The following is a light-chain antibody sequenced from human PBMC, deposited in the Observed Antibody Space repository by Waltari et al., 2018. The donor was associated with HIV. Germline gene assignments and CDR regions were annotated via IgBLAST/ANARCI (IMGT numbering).Light chain of an antibody. CDR2: EGS. V-gene: IGLV2-23*01. Sequence: QSALTQPASVSESPGQSITISCTGTSSDVGIYNLVSWYQQYPGKAPKLMIYEGSKRPSGVSNRFSGSKSGNTASLTISGLQTEDEADYYCCSYAGSFVVFGGGTKLTVL. CDR3: CSYAGSFVV. J-gene: IGLJ2*01. CDR1: SSDVGIYNL.